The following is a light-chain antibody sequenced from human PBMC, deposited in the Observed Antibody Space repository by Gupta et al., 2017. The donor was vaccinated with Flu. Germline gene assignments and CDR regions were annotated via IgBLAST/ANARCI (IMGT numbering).Light chain of an antibody. CDR2: EVS. V-gene: IGLV2-14*01. J-gene: IGLJ2*01. CDR3: SSYTSSSTLVV. CDR1: SSDVGGYNY. Sequence: QSALTQPASVPGSPGPSITISCTGTSSDVGGYNYVSWSQQHPGKAPKLMIYEVSNRPSGVSDRFSGSKSGNTASLTIAGLQAEDEADYYCSSYTSSSTLVVFGGGTKLTVL.